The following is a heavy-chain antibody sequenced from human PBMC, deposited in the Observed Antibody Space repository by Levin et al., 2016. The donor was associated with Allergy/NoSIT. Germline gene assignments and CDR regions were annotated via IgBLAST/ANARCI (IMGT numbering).Heavy chain of an antibody. CDR1: GGSINSTY. Sequence: SETLSLTCTVSGGSINSTYWSWIRQTPEKGLEWIGYIFHRGNTNYNPSLKSRVTISLDTSNNQVSLTLSSVTAADTAVYYCARGGYYYDRSGRGPAEYFQHWGQGTLVTVSS. CDR2: IFHRGNT. D-gene: IGHD3-22*01. CDR3: ARGGYYYDRSGRGPAEYFQH. V-gene: IGHV4-59*01. J-gene: IGHJ1*01.